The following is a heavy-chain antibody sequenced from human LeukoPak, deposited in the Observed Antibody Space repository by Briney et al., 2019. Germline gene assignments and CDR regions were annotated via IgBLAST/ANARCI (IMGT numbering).Heavy chain of an antibody. CDR1: GDSISSSSYY. CDR2: IYYSGST. V-gene: IGHV4-39*01. J-gene: IGHJ4*02. Sequence: ASETLSLTCTVSGDSISSSSYYWGWISQPPGKGLEWIGSIYYSGSTYYNPSLKSRVTISVDTSKNQFSLKLSSVTAADTAVYYCASVKYSSSWYYFDYWGQGTLVTVSS. D-gene: IGHD6-13*01. CDR3: ASVKYSSSWYYFDY.